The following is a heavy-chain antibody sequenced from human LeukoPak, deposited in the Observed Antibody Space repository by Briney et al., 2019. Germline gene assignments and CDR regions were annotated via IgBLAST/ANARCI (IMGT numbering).Heavy chain of an antibody. CDR2: ISSSASST. Sequence: GGSLRLSCAGSGFSFSYYAMSWVRQAPGKGLEWVSGISSSASSTYYADSVKGRFTISRDNSKNTLYLQMSSLRAEDTAIYYCATNLAYRKGPRVTTNTLDYWGQGTLATVSS. J-gene: IGHJ4*02. CDR1: GFSFSYYA. CDR3: ATNLAYRKGPRVTTNTLDY. V-gene: IGHV3-23*01. D-gene: IGHD1-1*01.